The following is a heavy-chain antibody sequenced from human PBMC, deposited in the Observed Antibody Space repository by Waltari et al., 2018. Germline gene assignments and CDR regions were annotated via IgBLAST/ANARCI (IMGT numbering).Heavy chain of an antibody. J-gene: IGHJ4*02. V-gene: IGHV3-23*01. D-gene: IGHD3-10*01. CDR2: ISDSGSDT. CDR1: GFPFSNFA. Sequence: EVQLLDSGGGLVQPGGSLRLSCAASGFPFSNFAMTWVRQAPGKGLEWVSVISDSGSDTYYAESVKGRFTVSRDNSKNTLYLQMNSLRAEDTAVYQCAKDSPFGDDWGQGTLVTVSS. CDR3: AKDSPFGDD.